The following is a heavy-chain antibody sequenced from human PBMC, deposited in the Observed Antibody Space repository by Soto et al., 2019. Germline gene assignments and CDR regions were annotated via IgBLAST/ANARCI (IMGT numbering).Heavy chain of an antibody. Sequence: QITLKESGPTLVKPTQTLTLTCTFSGFSLTETGMGVGWIRQPPGKALEWLALIYWDDDKRYSPSLKRGLTISKDASKNQVVLTKTNVDAVDTATYYRAHRRSGYFDSWGQGTLVTVSS. J-gene: IGHJ4*02. CDR3: AHRRSGYFDS. CDR2: IYWDDDK. V-gene: IGHV2-5*02. CDR1: GFSLTETGMG.